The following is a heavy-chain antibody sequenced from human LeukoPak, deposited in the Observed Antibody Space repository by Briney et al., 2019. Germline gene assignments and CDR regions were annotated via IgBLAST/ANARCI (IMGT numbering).Heavy chain of an antibody. CDR2: IYPGDSNT. J-gene: IGHJ4*02. CDR1: GYSFTSYW. D-gene: IGHD4-17*01. Sequence: GESLKISCKGSGYSFTSYWIGWVRQMPGKGLEWMGIIYPGDSNTTYSPSFQGQVTVSADKSISTAYLQWSSLKASDTAMYYCARLTDMDYGDWGIDYWGQGTLVTVSS. CDR3: ARLTDMDYGDWGIDY. V-gene: IGHV5-51*01.